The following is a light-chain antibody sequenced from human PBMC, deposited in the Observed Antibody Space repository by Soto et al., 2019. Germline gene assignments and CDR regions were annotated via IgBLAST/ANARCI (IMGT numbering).Light chain of an antibody. J-gene: IGKJ4*01. CDR3: QQYDNLPLT. CDR2: DAS. Sequence: DIQMTQSPSSLSASVGDRVTITCQASQDIASYLNWYQQKAGRAPKFLIYDASNLETGVPSRFSGSGSGTDFTLTISSLQPEDIATYYCQQYDNLPLTFGGGTKVEIK. V-gene: IGKV1-33*01. CDR1: QDIASY.